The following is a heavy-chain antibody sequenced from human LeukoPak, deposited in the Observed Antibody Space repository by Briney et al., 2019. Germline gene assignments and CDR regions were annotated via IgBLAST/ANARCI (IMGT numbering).Heavy chain of an antibody. CDR2: ISWNGGAI. J-gene: IGHJ4*02. V-gene: IGHV3-9*01. Sequence: PGRSLRLSCAASGFSLEDYGMRWVRQAPGKGLEWVAGISWNGGAIGYVDSVKGRFTISRDNARNPLFLQMNSLRPEDTALYFCVKTKNMGYNSVAYFDYWGQGTLVTVSS. CDR1: GFSLEDYG. CDR3: VKTKNMGYNSVAYFDY. D-gene: IGHD5-18*01.